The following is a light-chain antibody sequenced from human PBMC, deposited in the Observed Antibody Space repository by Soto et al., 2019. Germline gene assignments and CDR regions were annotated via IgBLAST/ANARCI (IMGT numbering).Light chain of an antibody. CDR3: QQYGSSIT. CDR2: GAS. CDR1: QSVNSN. J-gene: IGKJ5*01. Sequence: EIVLTQSPATLSLSPGERATLSCRASQSVNSNLAWYQQKPGQAPRLLIYGASSRATGIPDRFSGSGSGTDFTLTINRLEPEDFAVYYCQQYGSSITFGQGTRLE. V-gene: IGKV3-20*01.